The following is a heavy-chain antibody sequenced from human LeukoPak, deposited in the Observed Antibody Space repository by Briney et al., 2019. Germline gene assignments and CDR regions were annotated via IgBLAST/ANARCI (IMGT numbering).Heavy chain of an antibody. D-gene: IGHD1-26*01. CDR3: ARTGGSFYFYYYMDV. Sequence: SETLSLTCTVSGGSIRSSSYNWGWIRQPPGKGLEWIGSIHYTGTTFYNPSLKSRITISVGTSKNQFSLKLSSVTAADTAVYYCARTGGSFYFYYYMDVWGKGTTVTVSS. J-gene: IGHJ6*03. CDR2: IHYTGTT. V-gene: IGHV4-39*07. CDR1: GGSIRSSSYN.